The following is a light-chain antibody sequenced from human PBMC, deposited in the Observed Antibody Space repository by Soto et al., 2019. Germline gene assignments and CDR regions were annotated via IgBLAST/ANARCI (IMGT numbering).Light chain of an antibody. CDR2: DVS. CDR1: SSDVGVYKY. CDR3: SSYTSSSTVV. J-gene: IGLJ2*01. Sequence: QSALTQPASVSGSPGQSITISCTGTSSDVGVYKYVSWYQQHPAKAPKLMIYDVSNRPSGVSNRFSGSKSDNTASLTISGLQAEDEADYYCSSYTSSSTVVFGGGTQLTVL. V-gene: IGLV2-14*01.